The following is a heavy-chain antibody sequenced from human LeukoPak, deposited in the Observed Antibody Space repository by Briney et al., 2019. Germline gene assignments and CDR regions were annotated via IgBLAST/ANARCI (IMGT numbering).Heavy chain of an antibody. CDR3: TRERAGDVDY. CDR2: IRHREYGGTA. J-gene: IGHJ4*02. Sequence: GGSLSLSCATSGFNFGVVAKVWIRQAPGRGLEWVGFIRHREYGGTAEYAASVNGRFAISRDDSKSIVYLQMNDLRTEDTGVYYCTRERAGDVDYWGLGTLVTVSS. V-gene: IGHV3-49*03. CDR1: GFNFGVVA.